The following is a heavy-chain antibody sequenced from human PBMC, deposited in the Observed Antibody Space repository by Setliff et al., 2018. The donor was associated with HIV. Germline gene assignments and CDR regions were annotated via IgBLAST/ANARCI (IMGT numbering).Heavy chain of an antibody. CDR2: IHHSGNT. V-gene: IGHV4-38-2*02. Sequence: PSEPLSLTCAVSGSSISSGYFWGWVRQPPGKGLEWIANIHHSGNTYYNPSLKSRVTISVETSTNQFSLKLNSVTATDTAVYYCTREGPRITGTGGAFDTWGQGTMVTVSS. CDR3: TREGPRITGTGGAFDT. D-gene: IGHD1-20*01. J-gene: IGHJ3*02. CDR1: GSSISSGYF.